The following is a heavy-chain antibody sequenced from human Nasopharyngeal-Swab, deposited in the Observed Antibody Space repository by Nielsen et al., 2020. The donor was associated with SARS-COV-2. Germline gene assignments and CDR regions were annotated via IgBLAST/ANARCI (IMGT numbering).Heavy chain of an antibody. CDR2: ISYDGSNK. V-gene: IGHV3-30-3*01. CDR1: GFTFSSYA. J-gene: IGHJ6*02. D-gene: IGHD3-22*01. Sequence: GESLKISCAASGFTFSSYAMHWVRQAPGKGLEWVAVISYDGSNKYYADSVKGRFTISRDNSKNTLYLQMNSLRAEDTAVYYCARIPRAGYYDSSGQGPYYYGMDVWGQGTTVTVSS. CDR3: ARIPRAGYYDSSGQGPYYYGMDV.